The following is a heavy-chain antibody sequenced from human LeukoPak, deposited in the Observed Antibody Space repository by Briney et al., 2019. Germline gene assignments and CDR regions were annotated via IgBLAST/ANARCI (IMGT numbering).Heavy chain of an antibody. CDR1: GFTFDDYA. CDR3: XXXXXSSSPYYFDY. J-gene: IGHJ4*02. V-gene: IGHV3-9*01. Sequence: GGSLRLSCAASGFTFDDYAVHWVRQAPGKGLEWVSGISWNSGSIGYADSVKGRFTISRDNAKNSLYLQMNSLRAEDTALYYCXXXXXSSSPYYFDYWGQGTLVTVSS. CDR2: ISWNSGSI. D-gene: IGHD6-6*01.